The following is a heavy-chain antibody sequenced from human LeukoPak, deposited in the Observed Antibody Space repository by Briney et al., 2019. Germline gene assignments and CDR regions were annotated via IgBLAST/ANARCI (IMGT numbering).Heavy chain of an antibody. CDR3: AKSHGDYGLLDY. D-gene: IGHD4-17*01. Sequence: ASVKVSCKVSGYSLTDLSLHWVRQAPGKGLEWRGGFDPEDGEAIYAQKFQGRVSMTKDTSKDTGYMELSTLTSEDTAVYYCAKSHGDYGLLDYWGQGTLVTVSS. CDR1: GYSLTDLS. CDR2: FDPEDGEA. J-gene: IGHJ4*02. V-gene: IGHV1-24*01.